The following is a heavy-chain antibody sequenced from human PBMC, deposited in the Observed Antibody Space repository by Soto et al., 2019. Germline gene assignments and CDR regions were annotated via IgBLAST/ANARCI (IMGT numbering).Heavy chain of an antibody. CDR3: ARGGGYDFQDAFDI. D-gene: IGHD3-3*01. Sequence: SETLSLTCTVSGCSISSYYWSWIRQPPGKGLEWIGYIYYSGSTNYNPSLKSRVTISVDTSKNQFSLKLSSVTAADTAVYYCARGGGYDFQDAFDIWGQGTMVTVSS. J-gene: IGHJ3*02. CDR1: GCSISSYY. CDR2: IYYSGST. V-gene: IGHV4-59*01.